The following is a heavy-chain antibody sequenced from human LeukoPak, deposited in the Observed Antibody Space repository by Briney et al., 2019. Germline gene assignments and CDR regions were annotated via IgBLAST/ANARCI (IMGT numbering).Heavy chain of an antibody. CDR3: ARADY. CDR1: GFTFSSYA. Sequence: GGSLRLSCVASGFTFSSYAMSWVRQAPGKGLEWVAAISDSGGTTYYVDSVRGRFTISRDNAKNSLYLQMNSLRAEDTAVYYCARADYWGQGTLVTVSS. V-gene: IGHV3-23*01. J-gene: IGHJ4*02. CDR2: ISDSGGTT.